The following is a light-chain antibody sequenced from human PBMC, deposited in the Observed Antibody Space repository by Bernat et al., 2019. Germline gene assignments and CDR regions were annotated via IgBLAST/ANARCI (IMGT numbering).Light chain of an antibody. Sequence: QSVLTQPPSVSGAPGQRVTMSCTGGSSNLGAGHDVHWYQQFPGTAPRLLIFANDNRPSGVPDRFSGSKSGTSASLAITGLQAEDEADYYCQSFDNSLSSSVFGGGTRLTVL. CDR3: QSFDNSLSSSV. J-gene: IGLJ3*02. V-gene: IGLV1-40*01. CDR2: AND. CDR1: SSNLGAGHD.